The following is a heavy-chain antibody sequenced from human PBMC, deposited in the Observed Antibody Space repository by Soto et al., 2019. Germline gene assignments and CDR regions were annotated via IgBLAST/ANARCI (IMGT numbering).Heavy chain of an antibody. V-gene: IGHV3-21*01. J-gene: IGHJ5*02. CDR1: GFTFSSYT. CDR2: ISSSSTSV. D-gene: IGHD3-9*01. CDR3: ASGSYFEILTGYFDP. Sequence: EVRLVESGGGLVKPGGSLRLSCAASGFTFSSYTMNWVRQAPGKGLECVSSISSSSTSVYYADSVKGRFTISRDNAKNSLYLPMNSLRAEDTAVYYCASGSYFEILTGYFDPWGQGTLVTVSS.